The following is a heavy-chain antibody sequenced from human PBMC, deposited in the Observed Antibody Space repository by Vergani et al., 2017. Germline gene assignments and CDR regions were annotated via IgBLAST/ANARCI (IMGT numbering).Heavy chain of an antibody. V-gene: IGHV4-4*02. Sequence: QLHLQESGSRLVKPSETLSLTCTVSGDSISSNNCWTWVRQPPGKGLEWIGEICHTEDTKYSPSLKSRVTVSVDESRNLFSLRLNSVTAADTAVYYCATIGYRRWGYYFDYWGQGILVTVSS. CDR1: GDSISSNNC. D-gene: IGHD2-2*02. CDR2: ICHTEDT. J-gene: IGHJ4*02. CDR3: ATIGYRRWGYYFDY.